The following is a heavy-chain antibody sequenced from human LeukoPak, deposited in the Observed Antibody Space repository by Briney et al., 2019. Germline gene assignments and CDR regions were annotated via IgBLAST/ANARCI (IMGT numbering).Heavy chain of an antibody. CDR1: VGTYSSYA. V-gene: IGHV1-69*06. CDR3: ASAGAAMVTN. CDR2: IIPIFGTA. J-gene: IGHJ4*02. D-gene: IGHD5-18*01. Sequence: GAPVKVSCKASVGTYSSYAISWVRQAPGQGLEWMGRIIPIFGTANYAQKFQGRVTITADKSTSTAYMELSSLRSEDTTVYYCASAGAAMVTNWGQGTLVTVSS.